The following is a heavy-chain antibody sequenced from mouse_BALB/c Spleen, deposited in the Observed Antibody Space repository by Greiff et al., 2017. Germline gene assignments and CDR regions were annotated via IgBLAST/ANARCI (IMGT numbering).Heavy chain of an antibody. CDR3: ATGGMYFDD. Sequence: VQLKESGPSLVKPSQTLSLTCSVTGYSFTSGYWNWIRKFPGNKLEYMGYICYSGSTYYNPSLKTRISITRDTSKNQYYLQLNSMTTEDTATYYCATGGMYFDDWGEGTTVTVSS. CDR1: GYSFTSGY. V-gene: IGHV3-8*02. D-gene: IGHD1-1*02. CDR2: ICYSGST. J-gene: IGHJ1*01.